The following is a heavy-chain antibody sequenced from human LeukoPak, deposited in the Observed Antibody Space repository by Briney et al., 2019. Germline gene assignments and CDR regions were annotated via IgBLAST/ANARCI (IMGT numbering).Heavy chain of an antibody. CDR2: ISAYNGDT. CDR1: GYTFTSYG. V-gene: IGHV1-18*01. D-gene: IGHD3-22*01. J-gene: IGHJ3*02. Sequence: ASVKVSCKASGYTFTSYGITWVRQAPGQGLEWMGWISAYNGDTNYAQKLQGRVTMTTDTSASTAYMELRSLRSDDTAVYYCASLKNYYDSSGNLVTDAFDIWGQGTMVTVSS. CDR3: ASLKNYYDSSGNLVTDAFDI.